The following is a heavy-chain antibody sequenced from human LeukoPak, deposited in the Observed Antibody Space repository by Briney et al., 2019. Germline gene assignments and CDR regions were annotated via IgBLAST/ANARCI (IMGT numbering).Heavy chain of an antibody. CDR2: INIDGSST. CDR3: ARDPLLVASFDY. CDR1: GFTFSSYW. J-gene: IGHJ4*02. Sequence: GGSLRLSCAASGFTFSSYWMHWVPDAPGKGLVCVSRINIDGSSTRYTDSVKGRFTISRDNAKNTLYLQRNSLRAEDTAVYYCARDPLLVASFDYWGQGTLVTVSS. D-gene: IGHD6-6*01. V-gene: IGHV3-74*01.